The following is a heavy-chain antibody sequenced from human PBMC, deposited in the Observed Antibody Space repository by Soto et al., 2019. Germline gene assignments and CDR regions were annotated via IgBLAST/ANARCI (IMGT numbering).Heavy chain of an antibody. J-gene: IGHJ4*02. CDR1: GFTFSSYA. CDR3: ARRSTSCCQNFDC. D-gene: IGHD2-2*01. V-gene: IGHV3-23*01. CDR2: DSGDGGDT. Sequence: EVQLLESGGGLVQPGGSLRLSCAASGFTFSSYAMNWVRQAPGKGLEWVSADSGDGGDTYYADSVKGRFTISRDNSKNTLFLQMNGLRVEDTAVYYCARRSTSCCQNFDCWGQGTLVTVSS.